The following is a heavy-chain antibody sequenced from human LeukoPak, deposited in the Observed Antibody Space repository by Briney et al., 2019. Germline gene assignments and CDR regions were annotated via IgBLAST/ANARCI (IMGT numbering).Heavy chain of an antibody. Sequence: PGGSLRLSCAASGFTFSSYAMHWVRQAPGKGLEWVAVISYDGSNKYYADSVKGRFTISRDNSKSTLYLQMNSLRAEDTAVYYCARGGSPPLDYWGQGTLVTVSS. CDR2: ISYDGSNK. CDR1: GFTFSSYA. CDR3: ARGGSPPLDY. V-gene: IGHV3-30-3*01. J-gene: IGHJ4*02. D-gene: IGHD3-16*01.